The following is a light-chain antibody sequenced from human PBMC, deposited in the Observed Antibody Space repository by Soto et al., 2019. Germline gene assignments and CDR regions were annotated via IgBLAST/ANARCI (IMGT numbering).Light chain of an antibody. V-gene: IGKV4-1*01. CDR2: WAS. CDR3: QQYYSTPLT. J-gene: IGKJ4*01. CDR1: QSVLYSSNNKNY. Sequence: DIVMTQSPESLAVSLGERATINCKSSQSVLYSSNNKNYLAWYQQKPGQPPKLLIYWASTRESGVPDRFSGSGSGTDFTLTISSLQAEDVAVYYCQQYYSTPLTFGGGTRWIS.